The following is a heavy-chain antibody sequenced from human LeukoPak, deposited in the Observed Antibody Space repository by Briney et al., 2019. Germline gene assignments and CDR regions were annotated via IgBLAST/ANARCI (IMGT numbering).Heavy chain of an antibody. D-gene: IGHD3-22*01. CDR1: GRSINSGSYY. Sequence: PSQTLSLTCTVSGRSINSGSYYWSWIRQPAGKGLEWIGRIYTSGSTDYNPSLKSRVTISIDTSKNQFSLKLSSVTAADTAVYYCARDGSGYYDTSGYRNWGQGTLVTVSS. J-gene: IGHJ4*02. CDR2: IYTSGST. CDR3: ARDGSGYYDTSGYRN. V-gene: IGHV4-61*02.